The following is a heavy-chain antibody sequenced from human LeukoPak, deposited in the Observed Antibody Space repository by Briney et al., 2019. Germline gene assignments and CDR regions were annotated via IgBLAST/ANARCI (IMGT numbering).Heavy chain of an antibody. CDR1: GFTFSTFW. V-gene: IGHV3-7*01. J-gene: IGHJ3*02. CDR2: INQDGGEK. CDR3: AREGYGDEPAGDGPLAGAFDI. D-gene: IGHD4-17*01. Sequence: GGSLRLSCAASGFTFSTFWMNWVRQAPGKGLEWVANINQDGGEKFYVDSVKGRFTISRDNTKNSVYLQMNSLRAEDTAVYYCAREGYGDEPAGDGPLAGAFDIWGQGTMVTVSS.